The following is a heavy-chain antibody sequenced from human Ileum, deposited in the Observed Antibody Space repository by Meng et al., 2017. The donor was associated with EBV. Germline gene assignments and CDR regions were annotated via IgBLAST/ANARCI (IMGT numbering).Heavy chain of an antibody. CDR3: ARYGRCNGNSFYCFDP. CDR2: IDQSGYT. V-gene: IGHV4-34*01. CDR1: GGSFNDYY. D-gene: IGHD4-23*01. J-gene: IGHJ5*02. Sequence: GRLQHGGKALLTPSETLSLTLAVYGGSFNDYYWTWLRQPPGKGLEWIGEIDQSGYTKFNPSLSSRATISRDTSNNQFSLRLNSVTAADTALYYCARYGRCNGNSFYCFDPWGQGTLVTVSS.